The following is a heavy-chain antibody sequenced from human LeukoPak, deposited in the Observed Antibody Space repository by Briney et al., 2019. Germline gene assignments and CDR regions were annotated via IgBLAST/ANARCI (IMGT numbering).Heavy chain of an antibody. D-gene: IGHD3-22*01. CDR3: AKDLIYYYDSSGDYFDY. J-gene: IGHJ4*02. CDR1: GFTFSSYE. CDR2: ISGSGGST. V-gene: IGHV3-23*01. Sequence: PGGSLRLSCAASGFTFSSYEMNWVRQAPGKGLEWVSAISGSGGSTYYADSVKGRFTISRDNSKNTLYLQMNSLRAEDTAVYYCAKDLIYYYDSSGDYFDYWGQGTLVTVSS.